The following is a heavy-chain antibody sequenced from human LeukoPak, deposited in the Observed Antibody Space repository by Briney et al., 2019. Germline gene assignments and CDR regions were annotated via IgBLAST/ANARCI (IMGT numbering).Heavy chain of an antibody. Sequence: GGSLRPSCVASGFTFSNYAMHWVRQAPGKGLEYVSAISTNGDSTYYANSVKGRFTISRDNSKNTVFLQLGSLRAEDMAVYYCVRTSGSLDYWGQGTLVTVSS. V-gene: IGHV3-64*01. CDR1: GFTFSNYA. CDR3: VRTSGSLDY. D-gene: IGHD1-26*01. CDR2: ISTNGDST. J-gene: IGHJ4*02.